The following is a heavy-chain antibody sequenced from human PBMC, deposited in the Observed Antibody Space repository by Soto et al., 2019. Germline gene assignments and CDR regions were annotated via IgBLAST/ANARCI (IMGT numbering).Heavy chain of an antibody. D-gene: IGHD1-7*01. Sequence: SETLSLTCAVSGGSISSGGYSWSWIRQPPGKGLEWIGYIYHSGSTYYNPSLKSRVTISVDRSKNQFSLKLSSVTAADTAVYYCARWNYYFDYWGQGTLVTVS. CDR2: IYHSGST. CDR3: ARWNYYFDY. CDR1: GGSISSGGYS. J-gene: IGHJ4*02. V-gene: IGHV4-30-2*01.